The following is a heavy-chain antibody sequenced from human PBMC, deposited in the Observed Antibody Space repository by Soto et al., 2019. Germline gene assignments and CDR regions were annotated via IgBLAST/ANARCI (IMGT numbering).Heavy chain of an antibody. J-gene: IGHJ4*02. CDR3: AISASDWYRFDY. CDR2: LSYDEVNE. D-gene: IGHD6-19*01. Sequence: QVQLVESGGGVVPPGRSLRLSCAASGFSLSGYGMHWVRQAPGKGLEWVSLLSYDEVNEYSADSVKGRFAISRDTSKNTLYLQMDSLRAEDTALYYCAISASDWYRFDYWGRGTLVTVSS. CDR1: GFSLSGYG. V-gene: IGHV3-30*03.